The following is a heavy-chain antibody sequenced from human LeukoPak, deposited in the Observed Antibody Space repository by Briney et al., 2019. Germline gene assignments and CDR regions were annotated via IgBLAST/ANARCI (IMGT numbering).Heavy chain of an antibody. J-gene: IGHJ4*02. D-gene: IGHD1-26*01. V-gene: IGHV3-23*01. CDR1: GFTFSSYA. Sequence: GGSLRLSCAASGFTFSSYAMSWVRQAPGKGLEWVSAISGSGGSTYYVDSVKGRFTISRDNSKNTLYLEMSSLRVEDTAVYYCARLSGSFLDYWGQGTLVTVSS. CDR2: ISGSGGST. CDR3: ARLSGSFLDY.